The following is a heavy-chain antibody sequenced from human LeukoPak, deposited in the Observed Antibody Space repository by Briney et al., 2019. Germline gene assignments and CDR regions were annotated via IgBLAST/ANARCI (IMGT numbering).Heavy chain of an antibody. J-gene: IGHJ3*02. CDR1: GFTFSSYW. CDR3: ARGQGHGFDI. Sequence: GGSLRLSCAASGFTFSSYWMHWARQAPGKGLVWVSGINNDGSSTKYADSVKGRFTISRDNAKNTLYLQTNSLRADDTAVYYCARGQGHGFDIWGQGTMVTVSS. V-gene: IGHV3-74*01. CDR2: INNDGSST.